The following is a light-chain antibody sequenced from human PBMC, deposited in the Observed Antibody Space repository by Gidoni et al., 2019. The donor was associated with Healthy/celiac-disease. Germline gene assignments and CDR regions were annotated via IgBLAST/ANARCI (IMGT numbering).Light chain of an antibody. J-gene: IGKJ4*01. CDR2: AAS. CDR1: QGISSY. V-gene: IGKV1-9*01. CDR3: QQLNSYPPT. Sequence: DIQLTQSPSFLSASVGDRVTITCWASQGISSYLAWYQQKQGKAPKLLIYAASTLQSGVPSRFSGSGSGTEFTLTISSLQPEDFATYYCQQLNSYPPTFGGGTKVEIK.